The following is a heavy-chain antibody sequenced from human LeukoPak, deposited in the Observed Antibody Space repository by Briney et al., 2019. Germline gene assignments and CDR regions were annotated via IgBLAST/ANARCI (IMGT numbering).Heavy chain of an antibody. Sequence: GGSLRLSCAASGFTFSSYSMNWVRQAPGKGLEWVSYISSSSRYIYYADSVKGRFTISRDNSKNSLYLQMNSLRAEDTALYYCAKDGGQQLAKYFDYWGQGTLVTVSS. J-gene: IGHJ4*02. D-gene: IGHD6-13*01. V-gene: IGHV3-21*04. CDR1: GFTFSSYS. CDR2: ISSSSRYI. CDR3: AKDGGQQLAKYFDY.